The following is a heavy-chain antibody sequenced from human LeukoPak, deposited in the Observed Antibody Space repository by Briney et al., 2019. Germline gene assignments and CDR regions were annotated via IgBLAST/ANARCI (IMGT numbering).Heavy chain of an antibody. CDR2: INPDGSEK. V-gene: IGHV3-7*01. D-gene: IGHD3-16*01. J-gene: IGHJ4*02. CDR3: ASTDVYYVWGRTGYYFDY. CDR1: GFTFSIYS. Sequence: TGGSLRLSCAASGFTFSIYSMSWVCQAPGKGLEWAANINPDGSEKYYLDSVKGRMTISRDNAKNSLYLQMNSLRAEDTAEYYCASTDVYYVWGRTGYYFDYWGQGTLVTVSS.